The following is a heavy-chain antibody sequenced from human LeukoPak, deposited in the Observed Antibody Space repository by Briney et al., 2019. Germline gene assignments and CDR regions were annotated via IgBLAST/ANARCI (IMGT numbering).Heavy chain of an antibody. D-gene: IGHD6-19*01. CDR3: ARAPGRWLVLHWFDP. J-gene: IGHJ5*02. Sequence: GASVKVSCKASGGTFSSYAISWVRQAPGQGLEWMGGIIPIFGTANYAQKFQGRVTITADESTSTAYMELSSLRSEDTAVYYCARAPGRWLVLHWFDPWGQGTLVTASS. CDR1: GGTFSSYA. V-gene: IGHV1-69*13. CDR2: IIPIFGTA.